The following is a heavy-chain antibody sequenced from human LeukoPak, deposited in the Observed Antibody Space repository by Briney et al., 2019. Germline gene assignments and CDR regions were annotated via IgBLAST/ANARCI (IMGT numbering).Heavy chain of an antibody. D-gene: IGHD4-17*01. V-gene: IGHV3-21*01. Sequence: GGSLRLSCAASGFTFSSYSMNWVCQAPGKGLEWVSSISSSSSYIYYADSVKGRFTISRDNAKNSLYLQMNSLRAEDTAVYYCASGLDYGDLIDYWGQGTLVTVSS. CDR2: ISSSSSYI. J-gene: IGHJ4*02. CDR3: ASGLDYGDLIDY. CDR1: GFTFSSYS.